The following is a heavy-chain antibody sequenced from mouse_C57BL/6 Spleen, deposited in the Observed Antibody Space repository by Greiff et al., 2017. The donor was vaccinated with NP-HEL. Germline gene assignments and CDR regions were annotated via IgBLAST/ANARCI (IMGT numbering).Heavy chain of an antibody. CDR3: ARYYYGSSNWYFDV. CDR1: GYTFTSYW. J-gene: IGHJ1*03. D-gene: IGHD1-1*01. CDR2: IYPGSGST. V-gene: IGHV1-55*01. Sequence: QVQLQQPGAELVKPGASVKMSCKASGYTFTSYWITWVKQRPGQGLEWIGDIYPGSGSTNYNEKFKSKATLTVDTSSSTAYMQLSSLTSEDSAVYYCARYYYGSSNWYFDVWGTGTTVTVSS.